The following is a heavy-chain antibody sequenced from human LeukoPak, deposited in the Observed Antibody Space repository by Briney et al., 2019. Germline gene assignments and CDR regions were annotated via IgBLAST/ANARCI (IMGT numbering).Heavy chain of an antibody. V-gene: IGHV3-48*01. CDR3: EREVYYGSGRRFDL. Sequence: GGSLRLSCAASGFTFSDYSMTWVRQAPGKGLEWLSYISSSSSFIYYADSVKGRFTISRDNARNSLHLQMNSLRAEDTAVYYCEREVYYGSGRRFDLWGQGTLVTVSS. D-gene: IGHD3-10*01. CDR2: ISSSSSFI. J-gene: IGHJ4*02. CDR1: GFTFSDYS.